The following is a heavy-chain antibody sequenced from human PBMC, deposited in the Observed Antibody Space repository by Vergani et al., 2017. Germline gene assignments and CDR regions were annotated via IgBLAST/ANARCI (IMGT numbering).Heavy chain of an antibody. V-gene: IGHV4-4*07. CDR2: IYTSGST. CDR1: GGSISSYY. Sequence: QVQLQESGPGLVKPSETLSLTCTVSGGSISSYYWSWIRQPAGKGLEWIGRIYTSGSTNYNPSLKSRVTMSVDTSKNQFSLKLSSVTAADTAVYYCAREGIQLWLNYYYYGMDVWGQGTTVTVSS. CDR3: AREGIQLWLNYYYYGMDV. J-gene: IGHJ6*02. D-gene: IGHD5-18*01.